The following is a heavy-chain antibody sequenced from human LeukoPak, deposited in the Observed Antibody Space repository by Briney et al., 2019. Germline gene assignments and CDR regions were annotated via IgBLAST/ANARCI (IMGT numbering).Heavy chain of an antibody. CDR3: ARAVVRGASSFDY. Sequence: ASVKVSCKASGYTFTGYYMHWVRQAPGQGLEWMGWINPNSGGTNYAQKFQGRVTMTRDTSISTACMELSRLRSDDTAVYYCARAVVRGASSFDYWGQGTLVTVSS. D-gene: IGHD3-10*01. CDR2: INPNSGGT. J-gene: IGHJ4*02. CDR1: GYTFTGYY. V-gene: IGHV1-2*02.